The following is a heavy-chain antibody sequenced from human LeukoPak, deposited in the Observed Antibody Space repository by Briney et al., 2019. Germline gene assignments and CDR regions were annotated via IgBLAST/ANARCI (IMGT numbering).Heavy chain of an antibody. CDR1: GFTFSSYW. V-gene: IGHV3-74*01. CDR2: INSDGSDT. Sequence: GGSLRLSCAASGFTFSSYWMHWVRQAPGKGLVWVSSINSDGSDTSYADSVKGRFTISRDNAKNTLYLQMNSLRAEDTAVYYCASSVIAAIDYWGQGTLVTVSS. D-gene: IGHD6-13*01. CDR3: ASSVIAAIDY. J-gene: IGHJ4*02.